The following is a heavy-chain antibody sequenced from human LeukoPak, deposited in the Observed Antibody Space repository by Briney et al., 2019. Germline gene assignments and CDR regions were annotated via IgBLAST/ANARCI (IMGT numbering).Heavy chain of an antibody. CDR2: IYSGGST. V-gene: IGHV3-66*02. CDR1: GFTVSSNY. D-gene: IGHD3-3*01. J-gene: IGHJ4*02. Sequence: GGSLRLSCAASGFTVSSNYMSWVRQAPGKGLEWVSVIYSGGSTYYADSVEGRFTISRDNSKNTLYLQMNSLRAEDTAVYYCAVVLRFLEYLVYRGQGTLVTVSS. CDR3: AVVLRFLEYLVY.